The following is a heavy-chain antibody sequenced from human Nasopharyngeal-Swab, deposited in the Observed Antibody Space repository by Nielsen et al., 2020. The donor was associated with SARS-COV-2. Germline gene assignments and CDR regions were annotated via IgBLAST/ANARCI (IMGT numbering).Heavy chain of an antibody. CDR3: ATRGYCSGGSCYSLYYYYGMDV. J-gene: IGHJ6*02. CDR1: GYTLTELS. D-gene: IGHD2-15*01. V-gene: IGHV1-24*01. Sequence: ASVKVSCKVSGYTLTELSMHWVRQAPGKGLEWMGGFDPEDGETIYAQKFQGRVTMTEDTSTETAYMELSSLRSEDTAVYYCATRGYCSGGSCYSLYYYYGMDVWGQGTTVTVPS. CDR2: FDPEDGET.